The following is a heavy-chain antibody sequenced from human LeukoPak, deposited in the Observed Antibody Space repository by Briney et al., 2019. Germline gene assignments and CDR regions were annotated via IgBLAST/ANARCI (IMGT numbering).Heavy chain of an antibody. D-gene: IGHD6-13*01. CDR2: IYHSGST. V-gene: IGHV4-38-2*01. CDR1: GYSISSGYY. Sequence: SETLSLTCAVSGYSISSGYYWGWIRQPPGKGLEWIGSIYHSGSTYYNPSLKSRVTISVDTSKNQFSLKLSSVTAADTAVYYCARAGYSSSPGYYYMDVWGKGTTVTVPS. J-gene: IGHJ6*03. CDR3: ARAGYSSSPGYYYMDV.